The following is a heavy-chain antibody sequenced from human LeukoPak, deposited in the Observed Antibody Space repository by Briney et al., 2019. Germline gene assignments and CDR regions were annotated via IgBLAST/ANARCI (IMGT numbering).Heavy chain of an antibody. Sequence: ASVKVSCKASGYTFTSYDINWVRQATGQGLECMGWMNPNSGNTGYAQKFQGRVTMTRNTSISTAYMELSSLRSEDTAVYYCASFSVVTAAFDIWGQGTMVTVSS. V-gene: IGHV1-8*01. CDR1: GYTFTSYD. CDR2: MNPNSGNT. J-gene: IGHJ3*02. CDR3: ASFSVVTAAFDI. D-gene: IGHD2-21*02.